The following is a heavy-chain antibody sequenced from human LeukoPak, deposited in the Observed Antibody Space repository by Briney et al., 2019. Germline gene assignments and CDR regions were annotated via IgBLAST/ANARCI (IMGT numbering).Heavy chain of an antibody. CDR1: GGSLSSDNYY. D-gene: IGHD3-22*01. V-gene: IGHV4-61*02. J-gene: IGHJ4*02. CDR2: FHTRGSP. Sequence: SETLSLTCSVSGGSLSSDNYYWPWVRQPAGKGLEWLGRFHTRGSPNYHPSLKSLVTISVDTSKDHFSLRLNSVTAADTAIYYCAREEYYDDSGYYFRYFDSWGQGTLVTVSS. CDR3: AREEYYDDSGYYFRYFDS.